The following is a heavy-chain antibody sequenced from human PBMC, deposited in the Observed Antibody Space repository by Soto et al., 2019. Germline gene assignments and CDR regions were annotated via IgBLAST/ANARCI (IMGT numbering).Heavy chain of an antibody. CDR1: GFTFSSDA. V-gene: IGHV3-23*01. Sequence: PWGSLRLSCAASGFTFSSDAMSWVRQAPGKGLEWVSAISGSGGSTYYADSVKGRFTISRDNSKNTLYLQMNSLRAEDTAVYYSAKDRAHWRGLHLGDALASWGQGTMVTVS. J-gene: IGHJ3*02. CDR2: ISGSGGST. D-gene: IGHD3-3*01. CDR3: AKDRAHWRGLHLGDALAS.